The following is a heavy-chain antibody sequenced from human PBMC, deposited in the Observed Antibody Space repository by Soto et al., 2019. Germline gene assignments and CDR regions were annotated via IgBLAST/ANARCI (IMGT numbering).Heavy chain of an antibody. Sequence: GGSLRLSCAASGFTFSSYGMHWVRQAPGKGLEWVAVISYDGSNKYYADSVKGRFTISRDNSENTLYLQMNSLRAEDTAVYYCAGKIVGAHPFDYWGQGTLVTV. CDR3: AGKIVGAHPFDY. D-gene: IGHD1-26*01. J-gene: IGHJ4*02. V-gene: IGHV3-30*03. CDR2: ISYDGSNK. CDR1: GFTFSSYG.